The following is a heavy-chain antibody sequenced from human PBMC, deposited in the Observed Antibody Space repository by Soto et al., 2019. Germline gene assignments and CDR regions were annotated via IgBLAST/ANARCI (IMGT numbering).Heavy chain of an antibody. D-gene: IGHD1-26*01. CDR2: ISGTSSFT. CDR1: GFTFSDYY. V-gene: IGHV3-11*06. J-gene: IGHJ4*02. Sequence: GGSLRLSCGASGFTFSDYYMTWIRQAPGKGLEWVSYISGTSSFTEYADSVKGRFTISRDNAKNSLYLQMNSLRAEDTAVYYCARDSTLAGLVGGTTIHSAVYCGPGPLVTVSS. CDR3: ARDSTLAGLVGGTTIHSAVY.